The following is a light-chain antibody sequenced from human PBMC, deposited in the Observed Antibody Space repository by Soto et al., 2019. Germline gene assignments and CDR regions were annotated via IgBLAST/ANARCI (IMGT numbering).Light chain of an antibody. J-gene: IGKJ2*01. CDR2: GGS. CDR3: QQYNYWPPYT. V-gene: IGKV3-15*01. CDR1: QNPGRS. Sequence: EVVMTQSPATLSASPGERVTLSRRASQNPGRSLAWYQQRPGQAPRLLLYGGSTRATGIPARFSGSGSGTEFTVTISSLQSEDFAVYYCQQYNYWPPYTFGQGTNLEFK.